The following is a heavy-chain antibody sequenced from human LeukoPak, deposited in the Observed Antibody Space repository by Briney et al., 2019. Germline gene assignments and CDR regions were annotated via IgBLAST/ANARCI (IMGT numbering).Heavy chain of an antibody. CDR3: ARDVGHSGYEG. CDR2: IYTSGST. V-gene: IGHV4-39*07. Sequence: SETLSLTCTVSGGSISSSSYYWGWIRQPPGKGLEWIGSIYTSGSTNYNPSLKSRVTISVDTSKNQFSLKLSSVTAADTAVYYCARDVGHSGYEGWGQGTLVTVSS. J-gene: IGHJ4*02. D-gene: IGHD5-12*01. CDR1: GGSISSSSYY.